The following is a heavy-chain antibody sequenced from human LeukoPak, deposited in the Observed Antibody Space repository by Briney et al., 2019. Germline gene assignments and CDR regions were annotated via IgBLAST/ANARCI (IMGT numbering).Heavy chain of an antibody. V-gene: IGHV1-69*01. J-gene: IGHJ1*01. CDR1: GGTFSSYA. CDR3: ARGDLPAALPEYFQH. CDR2: IIPIFGTA. D-gene: IGHD2-2*01. Sequence: SVKVSCKASGGTFSSYAISWVRRAPGQGHEWMGGIIPIFGTANYAQKFQGRVTITADESTSTAYMELSSLRSEDTAVYYCARGDLPAALPEYFQHWGQGTLVTVSS.